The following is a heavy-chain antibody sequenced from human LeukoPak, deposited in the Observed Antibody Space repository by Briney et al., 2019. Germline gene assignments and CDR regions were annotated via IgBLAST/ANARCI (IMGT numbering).Heavy chain of an antibody. Sequence: TESLSLTCNVSGGSISGSRRYWGWDRHPPGGGLGSLGSIRYIGTTYYNPSLQSRLTISVDNSQNQFSLKLKSVTAADTSVYYCTRQLSWASDTGDSWGQGTLVTVSS. J-gene: IGHJ5*01. CDR2: IRYIGTT. CDR3: TRQLSWASDTGDS. D-gene: IGHD6-13*01. V-gene: IGHV4-39*01. CDR1: GGSISGSRRY.